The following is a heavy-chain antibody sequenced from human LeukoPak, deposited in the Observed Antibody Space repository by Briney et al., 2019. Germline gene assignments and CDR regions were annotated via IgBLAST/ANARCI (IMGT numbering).Heavy chain of an antibody. J-gene: IGHJ4*02. V-gene: IGHV1-2*02. CDR1: GYTFSGYY. D-gene: IGHD2-15*01. Sequence: GASVKVSCKASGYTFSGYYMHWLRQAPGQGPEWMGCINFNSGATSYAQEFQGRVTMTRDTSISTAYMELNSPRSDDTALYYCASRPGRLLLYFFDYWGQGTLVTVSS. CDR2: INFNSGAT. CDR3: ASRPGRLLLYFFDY.